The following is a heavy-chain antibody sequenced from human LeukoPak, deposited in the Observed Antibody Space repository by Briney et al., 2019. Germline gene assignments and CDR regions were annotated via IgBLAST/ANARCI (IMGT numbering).Heavy chain of an antibody. J-gene: IGHJ6*03. CDR3: ARDRGDGYYYYYMDV. V-gene: IGHV1-69*05. D-gene: IGHD3-10*01. CDR2: IIPIFGTA. Sequence: SVKVSCKASGGTFSSYAISWVRQAPGQGLEWMGGIIPIFGTANYAQKFQGRVTITTDESTSTAYMELSSLRSEDTAVYYCARDRGDGYYYYYMDVWGKGTTVTVSS. CDR1: GGTFSSYA.